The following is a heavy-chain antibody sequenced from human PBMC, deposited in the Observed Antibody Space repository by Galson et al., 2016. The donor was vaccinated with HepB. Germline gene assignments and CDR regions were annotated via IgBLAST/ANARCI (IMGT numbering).Heavy chain of an antibody. CDR1: GFTFNSYS. J-gene: IGHJ4*02. Sequence: SLRLSCAGSGFTFNSYSMNWVRQAPGKGLEWVSYISSGGSNIYNADSLKGRFTISRDNAKNSLYLQMNSLSDEDTAVYYCTRDGCGPGMCYPGRRGYFDHWGQGTLVTVSS. V-gene: IGHV3-48*02. D-gene: IGHD2-15*01. CDR2: ISSGGSNI. CDR3: TRDGCGPGMCYPGRRGYFDH.